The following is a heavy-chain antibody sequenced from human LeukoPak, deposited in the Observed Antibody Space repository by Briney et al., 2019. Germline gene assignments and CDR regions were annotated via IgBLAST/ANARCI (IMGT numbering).Heavy chain of an antibody. CDR1: GYTFTSYG. D-gene: IGHD6-13*01. CDR3: ARDALSIAAAGQFDY. CDR2: ISACNGNT. Sequence: ASVKVSCKASGYTFTSYGISWVRQAPGQGLEWMGWISACNGNTNYAQKLQGRVTMTTDTSTSTAYMELRSLRSDDTAVYYCARDALSIAAAGQFDYWGQGTLVTVSS. J-gene: IGHJ4*02. V-gene: IGHV1-18*01.